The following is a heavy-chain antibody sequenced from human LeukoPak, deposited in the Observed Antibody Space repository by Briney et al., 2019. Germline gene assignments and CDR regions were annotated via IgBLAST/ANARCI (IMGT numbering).Heavy chain of an antibody. CDR1: GFTFSSYA. Sequence: SGGSLRLSCAASGFTFSSYAMSWVRQAPGKGLKWVSAISGSGGSTYYADSVKGRFTISRDNSKNTLYLQMNSLRAEDTAVYYCAKDASSGWFNDAFDIWGQGTMVTVSS. CDR2: ISGSGGST. CDR3: AKDASSGWFNDAFDI. V-gene: IGHV3-23*01. J-gene: IGHJ3*02. D-gene: IGHD6-19*01.